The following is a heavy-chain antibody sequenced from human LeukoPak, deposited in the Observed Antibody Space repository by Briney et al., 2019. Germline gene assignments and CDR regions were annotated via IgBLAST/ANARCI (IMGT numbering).Heavy chain of an antibody. CDR2: ISGSGGST. J-gene: IGHJ4*02. CDR1: GFTFSSYA. CDR3: AKAAEHIMITFGGFIATPFDY. Sequence: PGGSLRLSCAASGFTFSSYAMSWVRQAPGKGLEWVSAISGSGGSTYYADSVKGRFTISRDNSKNTLYLQMNSLRAEDTAVYYCAKAAEHIMITFGGFIATPFDYWGQGTLVTVSS. D-gene: IGHD3-16*02. V-gene: IGHV3-23*01.